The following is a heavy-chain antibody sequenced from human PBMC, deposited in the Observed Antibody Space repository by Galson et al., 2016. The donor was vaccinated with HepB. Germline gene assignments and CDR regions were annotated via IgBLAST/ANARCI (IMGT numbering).Heavy chain of an antibody. D-gene: IGHD5-24*01. J-gene: IGHJ6*02. CDR1: GGSINSDSYY. V-gene: IGHV4-39*01. CDR2: IYYTGTT. CDR3: ARSIDGYYGMDV. Sequence: SETLSLTCTVSGGSINSDSYYWGWIRQPPGEGLEWIGSIYYTGTTYYNPSLKSRVTISVDTSKNQFSLKLSSVTAADTAVYYCARSIDGYYGMDVWGQGTTVTVSS.